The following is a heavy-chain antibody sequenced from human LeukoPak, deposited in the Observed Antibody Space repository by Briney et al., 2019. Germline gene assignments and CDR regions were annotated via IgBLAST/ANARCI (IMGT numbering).Heavy chain of an antibody. Sequence: PGGSLRLSCVGSGFTFGDFGMYWVWQALGKGQGWVAVILWHCVGVGYAESVKGRFTVSRDTARNTLYLRMNTMRKEDTATYYCVKDNRRILWFGEISDWRQGATVTV. CDR2: ILWHCVGV. CDR1: GFTFGDFG. CDR3: VKDNRRILWFGEISD. D-gene: IGHD3-10*01. J-gene: IGHJ4*02. V-gene: IGHV3-9*01.